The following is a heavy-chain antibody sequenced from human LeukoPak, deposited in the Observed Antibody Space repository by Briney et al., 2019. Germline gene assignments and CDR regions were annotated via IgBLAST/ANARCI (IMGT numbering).Heavy chain of an antibody. J-gene: IGHJ6*02. CDR3: ARGPDYYDSREDYYYYGMDV. CDR1: GYTFTGYY. D-gene: IGHD3-22*01. V-gene: IGHV1-2*02. CDR2: INPNSGGT. Sequence: GASVKVSCKASGYTFTGYYMHWVRQAPGQGLEWMGWINPNSGGTNYAQKFQGRVTMTRGTSISTAYMELSRLRSDDTAVYYCARGPDYYDSREDYYYYGMDVWGQGTTVTVSS.